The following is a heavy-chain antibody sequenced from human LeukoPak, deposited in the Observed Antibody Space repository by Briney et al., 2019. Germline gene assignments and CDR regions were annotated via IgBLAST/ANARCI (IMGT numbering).Heavy chain of an antibody. V-gene: IGHV4-59*10. CDR3: TREDAHDFFDG. CDR2: IYISGST. D-gene: IGHD3/OR15-3a*01. Sequence: SETLSLTCAVYGGSFSGYYWSWLRQPPGKGLEWIGRIYISGSTNYKPSLKSRVTMSVDTSKKQFSLKLSSVTAADTAVYYFTREDAHDFFDGWREGALATAS. J-gene: IGHJ3*01. CDR1: GGSFSGYY.